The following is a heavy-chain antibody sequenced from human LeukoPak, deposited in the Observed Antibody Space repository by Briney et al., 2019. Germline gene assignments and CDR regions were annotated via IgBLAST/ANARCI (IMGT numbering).Heavy chain of an antibody. V-gene: IGHV4-4*07. Sequence: SETLSLTCTVSGGSISSYYWSWIRQPAGKGLEWIGRIYTSGSTNYNPSLKSRVTMSVDTSKNQFSRKLSSVTAADTAVYYCARDPDIVVVPGAFDIWGQGTMVTVSS. CDR2: IYTSGST. D-gene: IGHD2-15*01. J-gene: IGHJ3*02. CDR1: GGSISSYY. CDR3: ARDPDIVVVPGAFDI.